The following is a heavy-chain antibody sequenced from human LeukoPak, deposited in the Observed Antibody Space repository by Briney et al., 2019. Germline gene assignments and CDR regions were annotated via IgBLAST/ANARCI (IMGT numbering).Heavy chain of an antibody. CDR2: IYYSGST. CDR1: GGSISSGDYY. J-gene: IGHJ4*02. D-gene: IGHD4-23*01. V-gene: IGHV4-30-4*01. CDR3: ARDLLNEGNHLDY. Sequence: PSRTLSLTCTVSGGSISSGDYYWSWIRQPPGKGLEWIGYIYYSGSTYYNPSLKSRVTISVDTSKNQFSLKLSSVTAADTAVYYCARDLLNEGNHLDYWGQGTLVTVSS.